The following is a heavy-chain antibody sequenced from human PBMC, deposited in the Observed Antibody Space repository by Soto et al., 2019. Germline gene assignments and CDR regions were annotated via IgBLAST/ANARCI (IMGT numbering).Heavy chain of an antibody. CDR2: LYNAGST. D-gene: IGHD2-21*02. Sequence: QVRLQESGPGLVKPSETLSLTCTVSGGSISRYYWSWIRQPPGKGLEWIGYLYNAGSTIYNPSLKSRVTISVGMSQNQFSLNLNYVTAAVTAVYYCARDLWGYCGTDCYPLDVWGQGTTVTVSS. CDR3: ARDLWGYCGTDCYPLDV. J-gene: IGHJ6*02. CDR1: GGSISRYY. V-gene: IGHV4-59*01.